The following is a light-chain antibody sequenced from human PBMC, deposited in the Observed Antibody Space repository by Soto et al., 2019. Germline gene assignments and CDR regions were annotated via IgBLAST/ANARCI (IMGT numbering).Light chain of an antibody. CDR2: TNS. J-gene: IGLJ1*01. Sequence: QSVLTQPPAASGTPGQTVTISCSISSPNVGTNPVAWYQQLPGTAPKLLIYTNSQRPLGVPVRFSGSKSGTSASLAISGLQSEDEGDYYCATWDDNVYVFGTGTKVTVL. CDR1: SPNVGTNP. V-gene: IGLV1-44*01. CDR3: ATWDDNVYV.